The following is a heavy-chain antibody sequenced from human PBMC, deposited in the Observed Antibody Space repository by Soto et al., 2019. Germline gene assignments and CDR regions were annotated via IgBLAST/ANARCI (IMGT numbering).Heavy chain of an antibody. D-gene: IGHD3-22*01. J-gene: IGHJ4*02. CDR3: ASPLAPAYYYDSSGYSDY. V-gene: IGHV3-9*01. CDR2: ISWGSGNI. Sequence: GGSLRLSCAASGFNFGDYAMHWVRQIPGKGLEWVSGISWGSGNIGYADSVKGRFTISRDNAKNSLYLQMNSLRAEDTAVYYCASPLAPAYYYDSSGYSDYWGQGTLVTVSS. CDR1: GFNFGDYA.